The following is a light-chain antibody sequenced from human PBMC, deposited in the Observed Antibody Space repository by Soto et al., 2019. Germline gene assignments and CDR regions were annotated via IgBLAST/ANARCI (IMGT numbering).Light chain of an antibody. CDR1: QDINNS. V-gene: IGKV1-33*01. Sequence: DIQMTQSLSSLSASVGDRVTITCQASQDINNSLNWYQQRPGEAPKLLVYDASILEAGVPSRFSGRGSGSTFTPTISSLQPEDLATYFCQQFDKLPLTFGGGTKLELK. J-gene: IGKJ4*01. CDR3: QQFDKLPLT. CDR2: DAS.